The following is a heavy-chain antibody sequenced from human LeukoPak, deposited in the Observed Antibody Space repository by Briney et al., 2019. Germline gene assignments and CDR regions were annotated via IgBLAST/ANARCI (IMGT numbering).Heavy chain of an antibody. V-gene: IGHV3-23*01. CDR1: GFTFSSYA. D-gene: IGHD4-23*01. Sequence: GGSLRLSCAASGFTFSSYAMSWVRQAPGNGLVWVSAISGSGGSTYYADSVKGRFTISRDNSKNTLYLQMNSVRAEDTAVYYCANSNYGGNGAFDIWGQGTMVTVSS. CDR2: ISGSGGST. CDR3: ANSNYGGNGAFDI. J-gene: IGHJ3*02.